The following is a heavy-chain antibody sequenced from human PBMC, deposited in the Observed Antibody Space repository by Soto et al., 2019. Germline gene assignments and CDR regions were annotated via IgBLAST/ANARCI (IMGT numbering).Heavy chain of an antibody. CDR1: GVTFSSYA. CDR3: AKGRRAAAAIIDY. J-gene: IGHJ4*02. V-gene: IGHV3-23*01. CDR2: ISGSGGST. Sequence: LRLSWAASGVTFSSYAMIWVRQAPGKGLEWVSAISGSGGSTYYADSVKGRFTISRDNSKNTLYLQMNSLRAEDTAVYYCAKGRRAAAAIIDYWGQGTLVTVSS. D-gene: IGHD6-13*01.